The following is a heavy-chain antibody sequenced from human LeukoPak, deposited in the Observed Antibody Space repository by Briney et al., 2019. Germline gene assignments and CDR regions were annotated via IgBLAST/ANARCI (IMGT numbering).Heavy chain of an antibody. Sequence: RSGGSLRLSCAASGFTFSSYGMHWVRQAPGKGLEWVSAISGSGGSTYYADSVKGRFTISRDNSKNTLYLQMNSLRAEDTAVYYCAKDPWCSGGSCSPHEYFQHWGQGTLVTVSS. D-gene: IGHD2-15*01. V-gene: IGHV3-23*01. J-gene: IGHJ1*01. CDR2: ISGSGGST. CDR1: GFTFSSYG. CDR3: AKDPWCSGGSCSPHEYFQH.